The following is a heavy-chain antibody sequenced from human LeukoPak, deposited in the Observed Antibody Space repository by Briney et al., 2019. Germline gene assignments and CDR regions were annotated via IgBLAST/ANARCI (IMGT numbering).Heavy chain of an antibody. CDR1: GGSISSSSYY. CDR3: ARDRGGVPSAKGAFYFDY. J-gene: IGHJ4*02. V-gene: IGHV4-39*07. CDR2: INHRGST. D-gene: IGHD2-2*01. Sequence: SETLSLTCTVSGGSISSSSYYWSWIRQPPGKGLEWIGEINHRGSTNYNPSLKSRVTMSVDTSKNQFSLKLSSVTAADTAVYFCARDRGGVPSAKGAFYFDYWGQGTLVTVSS.